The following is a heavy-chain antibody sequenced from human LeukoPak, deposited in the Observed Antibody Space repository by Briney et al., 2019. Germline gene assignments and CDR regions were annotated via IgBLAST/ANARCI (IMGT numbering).Heavy chain of an antibody. Sequence: SVKVSCKASGGTFSSYAISWVRQAPGQGLEWMGGIIPIFGTANYAQKLQGRVTMTTDTSTSTAYMELRSLRSDDTAVYYCARESWEESGPGKHWGQGTLVTVSS. CDR2: IIPIFGTA. D-gene: IGHD3-3*01. J-gene: IGHJ4*02. CDR3: ARESWEESGPGKH. CDR1: GGTFSSYA. V-gene: IGHV1-69*05.